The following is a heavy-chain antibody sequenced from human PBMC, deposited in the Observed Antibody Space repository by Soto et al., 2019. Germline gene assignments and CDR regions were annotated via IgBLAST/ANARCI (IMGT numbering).Heavy chain of an antibody. CDR3: AKDMVHMGRVFDL. CDR1: GFTFSTYG. J-gene: IGHJ4*02. Sequence: QEQLVESGGGVVQPGRSLRLSCVVAGFTFSTYGMHWVRQAPGKGLEWVAVVSFDGSKKYTTDPLKGRFTISRDNPKNTLHLQMNNLRPDDTAVYYCAKDMVHMGRVFDLWGQGTLVTVSS. V-gene: IGHV3-30*18. D-gene: IGHD3-10*01. CDR2: VSFDGSKK.